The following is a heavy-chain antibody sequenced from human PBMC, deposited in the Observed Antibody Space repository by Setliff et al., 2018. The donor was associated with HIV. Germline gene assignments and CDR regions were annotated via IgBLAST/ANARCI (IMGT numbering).Heavy chain of an antibody. J-gene: IGHJ4*02. V-gene: IGHV3-23*01. CDR3: AAVPWGHSSLIIDH. D-gene: IGHD3-16*01. CDR2: ISVSGGST. CDR1: EFTFSSYA. Sequence: GGSLRLSCAASEFTFSSYAMSWVRQAPGKGLEWVSSISVSGGSTYYADSVKGRFTISRDNAKNSVYLQMHSLRVEDTAVYYCAAVPWGHSSLIIDHWGQGTPVTVSS.